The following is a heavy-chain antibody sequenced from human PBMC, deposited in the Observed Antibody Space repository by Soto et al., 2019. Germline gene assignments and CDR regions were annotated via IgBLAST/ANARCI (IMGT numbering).Heavy chain of an antibody. CDR3: ARRAGRGPFDF. CDR1: GYTFTSYG. J-gene: IGHJ4*02. CDR2: INAINGNA. V-gene: IGHV1-18*01. Sequence: ASVKVSCKASGYTFTSYGISWVRQAPGQGLEWMGWINAINGNANYSQKFQGRVTITRDESASTAYMELSSLRSEDTAVYYCARRAGRGPFDFSGQGTLVTVSS. D-gene: IGHD6-19*01.